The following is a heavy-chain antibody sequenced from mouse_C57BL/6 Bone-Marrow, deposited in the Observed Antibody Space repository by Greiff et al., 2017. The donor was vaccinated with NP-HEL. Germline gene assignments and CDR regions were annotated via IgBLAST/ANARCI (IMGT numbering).Heavy chain of an antibody. J-gene: IGHJ4*01. Sequence: EVMLVESEGGLVQPGSSMKLSCTASGFTFSDYFMAWVRQVSEKGLEWVANINYDGSSTYYLDFLKSRFIISRDNAKNILYLQMSSLKSEDTATYYCARVAYYSFYAMDYWGQGTSVTVSS. CDR1: GFTFSDYF. D-gene: IGHD2-12*01. CDR3: ARVAYYSFYAMDY. V-gene: IGHV5-16*01. CDR2: INYDGSST.